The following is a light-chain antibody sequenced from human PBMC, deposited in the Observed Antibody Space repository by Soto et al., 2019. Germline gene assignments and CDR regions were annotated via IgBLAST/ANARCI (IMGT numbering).Light chain of an antibody. CDR1: SNTFGNYNL. V-gene: IGLV2-23*01. CDR2: EGS. CDR3: CSYVGITAYVV. Sequence: QSVLTQPASVSGSPGQSITISCTGTSNTFGNYNLVSWYQQQSGKAPKLMIYEGSMRPSGVSNRFSGSKSGNTASLTISGLQAEDEADYYCCSYVGITAYVVFGGGTKVTVL. J-gene: IGLJ2*01.